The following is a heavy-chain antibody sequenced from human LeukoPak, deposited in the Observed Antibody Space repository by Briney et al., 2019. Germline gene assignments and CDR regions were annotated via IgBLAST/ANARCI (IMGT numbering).Heavy chain of an antibody. V-gene: IGHV3-23*01. Sequence: GGSLRLSCAASGFTFSSYAMSWVRQAPGEGLEWVSAISGSGGSTYYADSAKGRFTISRDNSKNTLYLQMNSLRAEDTAVYYCAKTARIAVQYNYFDYWGQGTLVTVSS. D-gene: IGHD6-19*01. CDR2: ISGSGGST. CDR1: GFTFSSYA. CDR3: AKTARIAVQYNYFDY. J-gene: IGHJ4*02.